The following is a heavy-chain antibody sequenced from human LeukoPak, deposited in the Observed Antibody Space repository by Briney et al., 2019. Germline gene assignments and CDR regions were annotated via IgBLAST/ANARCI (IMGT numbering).Heavy chain of an antibody. J-gene: IGHJ4*02. CDR3: ASRPHLGARGYLDC. Sequence: NPGGSLRLSCAASAFTFSTYTMNWVRQTPGKGLEWVSSISSSSSYIFYADSVKGRFTISRDNAKNSLYLQMNSLRDDDTAVYYCASRPHLGARGYLDCWGQGTLVTVSS. D-gene: IGHD1-26*01. CDR2: ISSSSSYI. CDR1: AFTFSTYT. V-gene: IGHV3-21*01.